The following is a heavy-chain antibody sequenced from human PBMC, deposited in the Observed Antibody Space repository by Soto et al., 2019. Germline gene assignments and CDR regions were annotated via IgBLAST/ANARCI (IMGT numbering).Heavy chain of an antibody. CDR1: GGPFSNDI. CDR3: ARDSPIGSTFSGYDAIDY. J-gene: IGHJ4*02. CDR2: IIPLLSTS. V-gene: IGHV1-69*08. Sequence: QVQLVQSGAEVKKPGSSVKVSCKASGGPFSNDIITWVRQAPGQGLEWVGRIIPLLSTSTYAQKVQGRLTITADRSTGTAYMELNNLRSEDTAVYYCARDSPIGSTFSGYDAIDYGGQGTRITVSS. D-gene: IGHD5-12*01.